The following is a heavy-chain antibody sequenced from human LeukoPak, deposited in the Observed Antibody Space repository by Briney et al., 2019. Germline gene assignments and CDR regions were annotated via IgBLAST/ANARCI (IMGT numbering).Heavy chain of an antibody. CDR1: GFTFSSYG. V-gene: IGHV3-33*01. Sequence: GGSLRLSCAASGFTFSSYGMHWVRQAPGKGLEWVAAIWYDGSNKYYADSVKGRFTISRDNSKNTLYLQMDSLRAEDTAVYYCARDPIGRFLTELWFDPWGQGTLVTVSS. CDR2: IWYDGSNK. CDR3: ARDPIGRFLTELWFDP. J-gene: IGHJ5*02. D-gene: IGHD3-3*01.